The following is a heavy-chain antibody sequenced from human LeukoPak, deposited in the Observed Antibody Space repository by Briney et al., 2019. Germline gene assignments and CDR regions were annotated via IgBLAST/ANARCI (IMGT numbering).Heavy chain of an antibody. D-gene: IGHD5-18*01. CDR2: IYYSGST. CDR3: ARGNSHGYPDAFDI. V-gene: IGHV4-39*07. CDR1: GGSISSSSNY. Sequence: PSETLSLTCTVSGGSISSSSNYWGWIRQPPGKGLEWIGSIYYSGSTYYNPSLKSRVTISVDTSKNQFSLKLSSVTAADTAVYYCARGNSHGYPDAFDIWGLGTMVTVSS. J-gene: IGHJ3*02.